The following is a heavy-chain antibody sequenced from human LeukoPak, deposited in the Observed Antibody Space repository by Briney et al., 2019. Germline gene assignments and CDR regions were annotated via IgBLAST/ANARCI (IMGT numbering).Heavy chain of an antibody. Sequence: GGSLRLSCASSGFTVSSNYMSWVRQAPGKGLEWVSVIYSGGSTYYADSVKGRFTISRDNSKNTLYLQMNSLRAEDTAVYYCARANYYDILTGYHDYWGQGTLVTVSS. CDR3: ARANYYDILTGYHDY. CDR1: GFTVSSNY. J-gene: IGHJ4*02. D-gene: IGHD3-9*01. V-gene: IGHV3-66*02. CDR2: IYSGGST.